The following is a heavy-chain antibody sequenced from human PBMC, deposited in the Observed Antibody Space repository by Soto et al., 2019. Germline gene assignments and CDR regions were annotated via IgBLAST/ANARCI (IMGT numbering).Heavy chain of an antibody. CDR2: ITGGGDST. V-gene: IGHV3-23*01. CDR3: AKGGYSSGGYAGWGDY. D-gene: IGHD6-13*01. CDR1: GFTFSSYA. Sequence: EVQLLESGGGLVQPGGSLRLSCAASGFTFSSYAMSWVRQGPGKGLEWVSAITGGGDSTYYADSVQGRITISRDTSNNTLYRQMNSRRAGDSAVYYCAKGGYSSGGYAGWGDYWGQGTRVTVSS. J-gene: IGHJ4*02.